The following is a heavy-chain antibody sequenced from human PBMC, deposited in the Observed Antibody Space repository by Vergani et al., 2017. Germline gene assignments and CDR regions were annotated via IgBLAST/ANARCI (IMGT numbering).Heavy chain of an antibody. CDR1: GGSISSSNW. CDR3: ARRGRSSSFFGGAFDI. V-gene: IGHV4-4*02. Sequence: QVQLQESGPGLVKPSGTLSLTCAVSGGSISSSNWWSWVRQPPGKGLEWIGEIYHSGSTNYNPSLKSRVTISVDTSKNQFSLKLSSVTAADTAVYYCARRGRSSSFFGGAFDIWGQGTMVTVSS. J-gene: IGHJ3*02. CDR2: IYHSGST. D-gene: IGHD6-6*01.